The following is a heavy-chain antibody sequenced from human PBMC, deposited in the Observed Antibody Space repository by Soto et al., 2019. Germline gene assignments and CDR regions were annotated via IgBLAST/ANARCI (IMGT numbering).Heavy chain of an antibody. CDR1: GGSTSSYY. CDR2: IYYSGRT. V-gene: IGHV4-59*01. D-gene: IGHD3-9*01. CDR3: ARDGGRYYDILTGYYQGLPSDAFDI. J-gene: IGHJ3*02. Sequence: SETLSLTCTVSGGSTSSYYWSWIRQPPGKGLEWIGYIYYSGRTNYNPSLKSRVTISVDTSKNQFSLKLSSVTAADTAVYYCARDGGRYYDILTGYYQGLPSDAFDIWGQGTMVTVSS.